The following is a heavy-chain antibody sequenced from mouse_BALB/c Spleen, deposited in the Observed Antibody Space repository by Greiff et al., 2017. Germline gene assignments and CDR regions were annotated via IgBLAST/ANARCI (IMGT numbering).Heavy chain of an antibody. Sequence: QVQLKQSGAELMKPGASVKISCKATGYTFSSYWIEWVKQRPGHGLEWIGEILPGSGSTNYNEKFKGKATFTADTSSNTAYMQLSSLTSEDSAVYYCARKTMIPAMDYWGQGTSVTVAS. CDR3: ARKTMIPAMDY. CDR2: ILPGSGST. J-gene: IGHJ4*01. CDR1: GYTFSSYW. V-gene: IGHV1-9*01. D-gene: IGHD2-4*01.